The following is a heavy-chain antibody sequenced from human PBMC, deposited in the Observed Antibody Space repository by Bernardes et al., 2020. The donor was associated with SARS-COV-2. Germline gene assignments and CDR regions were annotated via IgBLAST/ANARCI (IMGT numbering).Heavy chain of an antibody. CDR2: IKHRTEGGTT. CDR1: GFTFTNAW. V-gene: IGHV3-15*01. D-gene: IGHD4-17*01. J-gene: IGHJ4*02. CDR3: TTDLHDYGDLDY. Sequence: GTMRQAYAASGFTFTNAWISWVRPTRGKGLEWIGHIKHRTEGGTTDYAAPVKGRFTITRDDSKNTLYLQMNSLKTEDTAVYYCTTDLHDYGDLDYWGQGTLVTVSS.